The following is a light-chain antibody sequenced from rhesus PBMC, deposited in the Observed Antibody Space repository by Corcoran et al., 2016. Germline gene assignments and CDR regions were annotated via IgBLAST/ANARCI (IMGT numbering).Light chain of an antibody. CDR3: QHYYSFPLT. CDR2: EAS. Sequence: DIQMTQSPSSLSASVGDRVTITCRASQGITNDLAWYQQKPGESPKLLIYEASSLQSGLPSRFSGSGSWTYFTLTISSLQSEDFATYYCQHYYSFPLTFGGGAKVEIK. J-gene: IGKJ4*01. CDR1: QGITND. V-gene: IGKV1-25*01.